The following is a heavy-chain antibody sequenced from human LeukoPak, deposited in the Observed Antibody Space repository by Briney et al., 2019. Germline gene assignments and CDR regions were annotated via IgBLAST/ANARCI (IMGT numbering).Heavy chain of an antibody. Sequence: SETLSLTCTVSGGSISSYYWSWIRQPPGKGLEWIGYIYYSGSTSYNPSLKSRVTISVDTSKNQFSLKLSSVTAADTAVYYCARLSSGSYKLYDYWGQGTLVTVSS. CDR3: ARLSSGSYKLYDY. CDR2: IYYSGST. V-gene: IGHV4-59*08. J-gene: IGHJ4*02. CDR1: GGSISSYY. D-gene: IGHD1-26*01.